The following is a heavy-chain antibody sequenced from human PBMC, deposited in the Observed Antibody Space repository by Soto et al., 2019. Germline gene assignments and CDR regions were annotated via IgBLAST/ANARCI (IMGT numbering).Heavy chain of an antibody. CDR3: AKHSVSGSYSSSDY. J-gene: IGHJ4*02. CDR1: GFTFTSYA. D-gene: IGHD3-10*01. Sequence: GGSLRLSCAASGFTFTSYAMSWVRQAPGKGLEWVSTISGSGGSTYYADSVKERFTFFRDNSKNTLYLQMNSLRAEDTAVYHCAKHSVSGSYSSSDYWGQGTLVTVSS. CDR2: ISGSGGST. V-gene: IGHV3-23*01.